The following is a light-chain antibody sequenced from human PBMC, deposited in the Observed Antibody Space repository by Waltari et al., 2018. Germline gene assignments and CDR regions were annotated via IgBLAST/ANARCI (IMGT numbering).Light chain of an antibody. V-gene: IGLV1-40*01. CDR1: DSNIDSFA. Sequence: QSVLTQAPSVSGAPGQRVTIPCTGGDSNIDSFAVNWYQHLPGRVPKLIIYENTNRPSGVPDRFSGSKSGTSASLAIDGLQPEDEGDYYCQSYDNSLRGSVLFGGGTKVTV. J-gene: IGLJ3*02. CDR3: QSYDNSLRGSVL. CDR2: ENT.